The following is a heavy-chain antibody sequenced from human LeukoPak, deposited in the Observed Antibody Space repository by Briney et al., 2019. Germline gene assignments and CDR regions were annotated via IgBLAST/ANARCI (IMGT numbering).Heavy chain of an antibody. CDR2: INHSGST. CDR1: GYSISSGYY. V-gene: IGHV4-38-2*02. J-gene: IGHJ5*02. CDR3: ARGRGYCSGGSCLIRNWFDP. Sequence: TSETLSLTCTVSGYSISSGYYWGWIRQPPGKGLEWIGSINHSGSTYYNPSLKSRVTISVDTSKNQFSLKLSSWTAADTDVYYCARGRGYCSGGSCLIRNWFDPWGQGTLVTVSS. D-gene: IGHD2-15*01.